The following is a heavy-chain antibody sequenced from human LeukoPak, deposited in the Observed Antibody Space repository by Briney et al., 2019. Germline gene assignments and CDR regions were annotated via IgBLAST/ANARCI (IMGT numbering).Heavy chain of an antibody. J-gene: IGHJ3*02. CDR1: GGTFSSYA. V-gene: IGHV1-69*05. Sequence: SVKVSCKASGGTFSSYAVSWVRQAPGQGLEWMGGIIPIFGTANYAQKFQGRVTITTDESTSTAYMELSSLRSEDTAVYYCARGLFGRDGYNDAFDIWGQGTMVTVSS. CDR2: IIPIFGTA. CDR3: ARGLFGRDGYNDAFDI. D-gene: IGHD5-24*01.